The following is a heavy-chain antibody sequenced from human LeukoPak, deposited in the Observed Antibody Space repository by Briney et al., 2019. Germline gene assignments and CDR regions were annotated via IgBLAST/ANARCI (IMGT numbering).Heavy chain of an antibody. D-gene: IGHD3-10*01. CDR1: GFTLSDHY. J-gene: IGHJ4*02. Sequence: GGSLRLSCAASGFTLSDHYMDWVRQAPGKGLEWVANIKQDGSREYYVDSVKGRFTISRDNAKNSLFLQMNSLRAEDTAVFYCARDYYASGSYDYWGQGTLVTVSS. V-gene: IGHV3-7*04. CDR3: ARDYYASGSYDY. CDR2: IKQDGSRE.